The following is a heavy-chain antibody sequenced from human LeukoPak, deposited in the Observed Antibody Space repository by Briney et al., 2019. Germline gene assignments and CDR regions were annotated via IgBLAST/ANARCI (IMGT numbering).Heavy chain of an antibody. Sequence: GGSLRLSCAASGFTFSSNYMSWVRQAPGKGLEWVSVIYSGGSTYYADSVKGRFTISRDNSKNTLYLQMNSLRAEDTAVYYCARASPIAAAGTSAFDIWGQGTMVTVSS. CDR1: GFTFSSNY. CDR3: ARASPIAAAGTSAFDI. D-gene: IGHD6-13*01. CDR2: IYSGGST. V-gene: IGHV3-66*02. J-gene: IGHJ3*02.